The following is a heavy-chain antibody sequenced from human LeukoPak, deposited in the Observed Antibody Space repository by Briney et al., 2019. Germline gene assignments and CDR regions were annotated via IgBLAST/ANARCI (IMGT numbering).Heavy chain of an antibody. J-gene: IGHJ3*02. D-gene: IGHD4-23*01. CDR3: ARVMVVTRIDDAFDI. CDR1: GFTFSSYS. Sequence: PGGSLRLSCAASGFTFSSYSMNWVRQAPGKGLEWVSYISSSSSTIYYADSVKGRFTISRDNAKNSLYLQMNSLRAEDTAVYYCARVMVVTRIDDAFDIWGQGTMVTVSS. CDR2: ISSSSSTI. V-gene: IGHV3-48*04.